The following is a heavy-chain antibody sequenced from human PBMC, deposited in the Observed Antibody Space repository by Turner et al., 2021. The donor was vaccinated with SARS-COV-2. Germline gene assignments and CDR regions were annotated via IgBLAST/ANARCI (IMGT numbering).Heavy chain of an antibody. J-gene: IGHJ4*02. D-gene: IGHD5-18*01. CDR3: ARDYPWDTAMAHQGGGFDY. V-gene: IGHV3-9*01. CDR1: GFTFDDYA. Sequence: EVQLVESGGGLVQPGRSLRLSCAASGFTFDDYAMHWVRQAPGKGLEWVSGISWNSDNIGYADSVKGRFTISRDNAKNSLYLQMNSLRAEDTAVYYCARDYPWDTAMAHQGGGFDYWGQGTLVTVSS. CDR2: ISWNSDNI.